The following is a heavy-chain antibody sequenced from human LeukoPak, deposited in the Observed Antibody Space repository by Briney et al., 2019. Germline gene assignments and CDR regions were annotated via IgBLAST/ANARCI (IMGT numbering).Heavy chain of an antibody. CDR2: ISGSGVKT. J-gene: IGHJ4*02. CDR1: GFTFSSCA. Sequence: GGSLRLSCAASGFTFSSCAMSWVRQAPGKGLEWVSVISGSGVKTYYADSVKGRFTISRDNSKNTLYLQMNSLRAEDTAIYYCARHPHDFGDSRTDYWGQGTLVTVSS. CDR3: ARHPHDFGDSRTDY. D-gene: IGHD4-17*01. V-gene: IGHV3-23*01.